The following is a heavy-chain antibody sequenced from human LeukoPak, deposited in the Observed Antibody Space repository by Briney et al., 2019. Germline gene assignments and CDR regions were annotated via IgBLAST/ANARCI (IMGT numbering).Heavy chain of an antibody. CDR3: ATKFGKLVMDAFDI. Sequence: GGSLRLSCAASGFTVSTNYMSWVRQAPGKGLEWVPIIYSGGSTYYADSVKGRFTISRDNSKNTLYLQMNSLRAEDTAVYYCATKFGKLVMDAFDIWGQGTRVTVSS. CDR2: IYSGGST. D-gene: IGHD3-10*01. CDR1: GFTVSTNY. V-gene: IGHV3-53*01. J-gene: IGHJ3*02.